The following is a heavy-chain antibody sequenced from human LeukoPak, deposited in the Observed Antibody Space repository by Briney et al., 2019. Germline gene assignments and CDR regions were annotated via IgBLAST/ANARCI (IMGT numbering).Heavy chain of an antibody. V-gene: IGHV3-23*01. CDR2: ISGSGGST. J-gene: IGHJ6*03. Sequence: TGGSLRLSCTAAGFTFPDYAMAWVRQAPGKGLEWVSAISGSGGSTYYADSVKGRFTISRDNSKNTLYLQMNSLRAEDTAVYYCAKDQIAAPHVYYYYMDVWGKGTTVTVSS. CDR1: GFTFPDYA. D-gene: IGHD6-13*01. CDR3: AKDQIAAPHVYYYYMDV.